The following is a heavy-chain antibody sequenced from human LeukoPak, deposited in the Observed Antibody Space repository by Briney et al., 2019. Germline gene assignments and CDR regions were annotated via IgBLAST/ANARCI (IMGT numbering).Heavy chain of an antibody. Sequence: PGGSLRLSCAASGFTFSSYWMSWVRQAPGKGLEWVANIKQDGSEKYYVDSVKGRFTISRDNAKNSLYLQMNSLRAEDTAVYYCARETAMVPYYYHMDVWGKGTTVTVSS. CDR3: ARETAMVPYYYHMDV. V-gene: IGHV3-7*01. CDR1: GFTFSSYW. CDR2: IKQDGSEK. D-gene: IGHD5-18*01. J-gene: IGHJ6*03.